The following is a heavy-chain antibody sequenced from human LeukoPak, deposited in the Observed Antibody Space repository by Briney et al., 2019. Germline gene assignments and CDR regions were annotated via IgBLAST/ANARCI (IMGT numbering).Heavy chain of an antibody. CDR3: ANRGVVIGLHTEAYYFDS. CDR1: GIKLSNYG. Sequence: GRSLRLSCVVSGIKLSNYGTSRGRQARGRGLEWVSGIREAGGGTKYADSVMGRLIIYRDNSKKRLYLQMKSLRAEETAVYFCANRGVVIGLHTEAYYFDSWGQGILVTVSS. CDR2: IREAGGGT. V-gene: IGHV3-23*01. J-gene: IGHJ4*02. D-gene: IGHD3-10*01.